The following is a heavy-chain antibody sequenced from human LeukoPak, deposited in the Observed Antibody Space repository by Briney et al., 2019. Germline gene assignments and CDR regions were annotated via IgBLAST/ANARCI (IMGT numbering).Heavy chain of an antibody. CDR3: AKDTTVTNDAFDI. CDR2: ISWNSGSI. Sequence: GRSLRLSCAASGFTFDDYAMHWVRQAPGKGLEWVSGISWNSGSIGYADSVKGRFTISRDNAKNSLYLQVNSLRAEDTALYYCAKDTTVTNDAFDIWGQGTMVTVSS. CDR1: GFTFDDYA. V-gene: IGHV3-9*01. J-gene: IGHJ3*02. D-gene: IGHD4-17*01.